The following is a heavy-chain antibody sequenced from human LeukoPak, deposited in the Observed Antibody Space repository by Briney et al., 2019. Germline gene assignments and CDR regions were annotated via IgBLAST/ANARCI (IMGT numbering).Heavy chain of an antibody. D-gene: IGHD6-19*01. CDR2: INPSSGGT. Sequence: ASVKVSCKASGYTFTGYYMHWVRQAPGQGLEWMGWINPSSGGTNYAQKFQGRVTMTRDTSISTAYMELSRLRSDDTAVYYCARSTYSSGWYTWFVDNWFDPWGQGTLVTVSS. CDR3: ARSTYSSGWYTWFVDNWFDP. V-gene: IGHV1-2*02. CDR1: GYTFTGYY. J-gene: IGHJ5*02.